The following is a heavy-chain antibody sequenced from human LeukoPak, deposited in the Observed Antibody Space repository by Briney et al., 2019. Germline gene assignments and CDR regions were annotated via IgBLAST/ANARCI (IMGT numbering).Heavy chain of an antibody. Sequence: GASVKVSCKASGGTFSSYAISWVRQAPGQGLEWMGGIIPIFGTANYAQKFQGRVTITADVSTGTAYMELSSLRSEDTAVYYCARALDGDYAYWGQGTLVTVSS. D-gene: IGHD4-17*01. V-gene: IGHV1-69*13. J-gene: IGHJ4*02. CDR2: IIPIFGTA. CDR1: GGTFSSYA. CDR3: ARALDGDYAY.